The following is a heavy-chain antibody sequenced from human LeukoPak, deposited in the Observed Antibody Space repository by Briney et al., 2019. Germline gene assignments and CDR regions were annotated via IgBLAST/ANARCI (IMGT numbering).Heavy chain of an antibody. CDR1: GYTFTSYG. CDR3: ARYGGTIVGANRCFDY. CDR2: ISPSNGNT. V-gene: IGHV1-18*01. D-gene: IGHD1-26*01. Sequence: ASVKVSCKASGYTFTSYGISWVRQAPRQGLEWMGWISPSNGNTNYVQNLQGRVTMTTDTSTSTAYMELRSLRSDDTAVYYCARYGGTIVGANRCFDYWGQGTLVTVSS. J-gene: IGHJ4*02.